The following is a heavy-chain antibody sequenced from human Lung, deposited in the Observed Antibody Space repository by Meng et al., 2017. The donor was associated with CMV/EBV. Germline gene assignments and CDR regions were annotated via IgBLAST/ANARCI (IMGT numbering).Heavy chain of an antibody. CDR2: FYYRGNS. D-gene: IGHD2-21*01. Sequence: HVQLRGSGPGLMKPSESLSLSCTVSGGSINSYYWSWIRQPPGQGLEWLGYFYYRGNSNYNPSLKSRVTISVDTSKNLFSLNLTSVTAADAALYYCARGSYLAVEGWGLGTLVTVSS. CDR1: GGSINSYY. J-gene: IGHJ4*02. V-gene: IGHV4-59*01. CDR3: ARGSYLAVEG.